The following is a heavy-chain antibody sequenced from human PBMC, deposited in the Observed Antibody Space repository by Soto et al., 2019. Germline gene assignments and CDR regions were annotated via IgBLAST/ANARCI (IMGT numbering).Heavy chain of an antibody. D-gene: IGHD3-3*01. CDR1: GLTFGSYW. J-gene: IGHJ4*01. CDR3: TRDVPSRYDPGAYYAGPHHFDF. CDR2: IKQDESEK. Sequence: GGSLRLSCVTSGLTFGSYWMSWVRQAPGKGLEWVANIKQDESEKNYVDSVKGRFTSSRDNAENSRYLQMNDLRAEDTAVYYLTRDVPSRYDPGAYYAGPHHFDFRGCGTLVTVS. V-gene: IGHV3-7*03.